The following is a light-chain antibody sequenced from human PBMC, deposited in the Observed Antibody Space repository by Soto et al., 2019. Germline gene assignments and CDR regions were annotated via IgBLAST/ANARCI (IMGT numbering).Light chain of an antibody. Sequence: ELVLTQSPVALSLSSGERATLSCRASQSVSSTLLTWYQQKPGQAPRLLIYGVSSRATGIQDRFSGSGSGTDFTLTSSRVEPEDFAVYFCQHYGDSSWTCGQESSGEIK. J-gene: IGKJ1*01. CDR2: GVS. V-gene: IGKV3-20*01. CDR3: QHYGDSSWT. CDR1: QSVSSTL.